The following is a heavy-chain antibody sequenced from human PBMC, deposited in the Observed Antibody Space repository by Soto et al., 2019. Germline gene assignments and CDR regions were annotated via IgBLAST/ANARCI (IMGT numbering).Heavy chain of an antibody. D-gene: IGHD6-13*01. J-gene: IGHJ6*02. V-gene: IGHV2-5*02. Sequence: SCPTLVNPAQTRTLTCTFSGFSLSTRGLGVGWIRQPPGKALEWLALIYWDDYKRYSPSLKSRLTISKDTSKNQVVLTITNMHPVDTATYYCAHTVAAVSEYYFYGLDVWGQGTTVTVCS. CDR3: AHTVAAVSEYYFYGLDV. CDR1: GFSLSTRGLG. CDR2: IYWDDYK.